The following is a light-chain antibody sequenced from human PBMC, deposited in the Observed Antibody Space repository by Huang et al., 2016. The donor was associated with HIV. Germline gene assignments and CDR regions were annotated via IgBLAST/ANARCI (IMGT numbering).Light chain of an antibody. CDR2: SAS. J-gene: IGKJ2*01. CDR3: QQSYSMPHS. Sequence: DIQMTQSPSSLSASVGDRVTITCRASQPIYSYLNWYQHKAGTAPKVLIYSASSLPYGVPSRFSGSGSGTDFTLTISSLQPEDFATYYCQQSYSMPHSFGQGTKLEIK. V-gene: IGKV1-39*01. CDR1: QPIYSY.